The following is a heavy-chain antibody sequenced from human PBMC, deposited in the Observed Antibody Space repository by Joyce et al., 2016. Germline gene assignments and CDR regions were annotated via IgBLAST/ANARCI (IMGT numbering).Heavy chain of an antibody. D-gene: IGHD4-23*01. J-gene: IGHJ4*02. CDR2: SSYDGNNK. V-gene: IGHV3-30-3*01. CDR3: ARGKGITVVTPRGGSFFDH. CDR1: GFTFGDYA. Sequence: QVQLVESGGGVVQPGRSLRLSCAASGFTFGDYALHWVRQAPGKGLQWVAVSSYDGNNKYYADSVKGRFTLSRDNSKATLYLQMNSLRTEDTAIYFCARGKGITVVTPRGGSFFDHWGQGTLVTVSS.